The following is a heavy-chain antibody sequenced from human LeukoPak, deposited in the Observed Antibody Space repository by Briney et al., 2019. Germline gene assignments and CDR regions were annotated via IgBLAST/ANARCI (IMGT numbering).Heavy chain of an antibody. CDR2: IYYSGST. D-gene: IGHD3-22*01. J-gene: IGHJ6*03. Sequence: SETLSLTCTVSGGSISSYYWSWIRQPPGKGLEWIGYIYYSGSTNYNPSLKSRVTISVDKSKNQFSLKLSSVTAADTAVYYCAGMYYYDSSGWYYYMDVWGKGTTVTVSS. CDR3: AGMYYYDSSGWYYYMDV. V-gene: IGHV4-59*01. CDR1: GGSISSYY.